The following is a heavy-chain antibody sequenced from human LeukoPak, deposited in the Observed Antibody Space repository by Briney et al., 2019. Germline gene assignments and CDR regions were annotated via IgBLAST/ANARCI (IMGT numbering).Heavy chain of an antibody. J-gene: IGHJ4*02. CDR2: ISGSGGST. CDR1: GVTLSSYA. Sequence: GGSLRLSCAASGVTLSSYAMSWVCQAPGKGLEWVSAISGSGGSTYYADSVKGRFTISRDNSKNTLYLQMNSLRAEDTAVYCCAKVSDYYDSSGYVDYWGQGTLVTVSS. CDR3: AKVSDYYDSSGYVDY. D-gene: IGHD3-22*01. V-gene: IGHV3-23*01.